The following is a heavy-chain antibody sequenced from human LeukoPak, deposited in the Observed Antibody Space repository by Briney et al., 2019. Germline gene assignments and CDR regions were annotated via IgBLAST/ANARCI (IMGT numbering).Heavy chain of an antibody. V-gene: IGHV3-9*01. CDR1: GFTFDDYA. CDR3: AKDKYYGSGSYGPLIDY. J-gene: IGHJ4*02. CDR2: ISWNSGSL. Sequence: PGRSLRLSCAASGFTFDDYAMHWVRHAPGKGLEWVSGISWNSGSLVYADSVQGRFTISRDNAKNSLYLQMNSLRAEDTALYYCAKDKYYGSGSYGPLIDYWGQGTLVTVSS. D-gene: IGHD3-10*01.